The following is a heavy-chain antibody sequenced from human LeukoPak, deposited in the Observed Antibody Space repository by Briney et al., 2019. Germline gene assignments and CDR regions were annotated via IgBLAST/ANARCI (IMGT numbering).Heavy chain of an antibody. J-gene: IGHJ6*03. Sequence: PGGSLRLSCAASGSRFEDYGMSWVRQVPGKGLEWVPGINWNGRNTAYADSVKGRFTISRDNAKNSMYLQMNSLRAEDSALYYCAREPVYSDYYMDVWGKGTTVTVSS. CDR1: GSRFEDYG. V-gene: IGHV3-20*04. CDR2: INWNGRNT. CDR3: AREPVYSDYYMDV. D-gene: IGHD2-8*01.